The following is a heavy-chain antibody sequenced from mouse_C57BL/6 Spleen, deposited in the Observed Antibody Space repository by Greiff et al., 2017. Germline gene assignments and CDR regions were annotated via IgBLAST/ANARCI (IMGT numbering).Heavy chain of an antibody. D-gene: IGHD1-1*01. J-gene: IGHJ2*01. Sequence: VQLQQPGAELVKPGASVTLSCKASGYTFTSYWMHWVKQRPGQGLEWIGMIHPNSGSTNYNEKFKSKATLTVDKSSSTAYMQLSSLTSEDSAVYYCARSHYYGYYFDYWGQGTTLTVAS. V-gene: IGHV1-64*01. CDR2: IHPNSGST. CDR1: GYTFTSYW. CDR3: ARSHYYGYYFDY.